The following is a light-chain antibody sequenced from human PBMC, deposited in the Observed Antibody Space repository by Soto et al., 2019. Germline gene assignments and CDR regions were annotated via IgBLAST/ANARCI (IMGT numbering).Light chain of an antibody. CDR2: GNN. J-gene: IGLJ2*01. CDR3: QSYDSSPSGPV. CDR1: SSNIGAGYD. V-gene: IGLV1-40*01. Sequence: QAVVTQPPPVSGAPGQRVTISCTGSSSNIGAGYDVHWYQQLPGTAPKLLIYGNNNRPSGVPDRFSGSKSGTSASLAITGLQAEDEADYYCQSYDSSPSGPVFGGGTKLTVL.